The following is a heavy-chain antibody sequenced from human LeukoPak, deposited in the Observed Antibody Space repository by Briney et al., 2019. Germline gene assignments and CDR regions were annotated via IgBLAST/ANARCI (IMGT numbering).Heavy chain of an antibody. CDR3: ARDSGYGRPAHFDY. J-gene: IGHJ4*02. Sequence: SETLSLTCAVYGGSFSGYYWSWIRQPPGKGLEWIGEINHSGSTNYNPSLKSRVTISADTSKNQFSLQLNSVTPEDTAVYYCARDSGYGRPAHFDYWGQGTLVTVSS. CDR1: GGSFSGYY. CDR2: INHSGST. V-gene: IGHV4-34*01. D-gene: IGHD5-18*01.